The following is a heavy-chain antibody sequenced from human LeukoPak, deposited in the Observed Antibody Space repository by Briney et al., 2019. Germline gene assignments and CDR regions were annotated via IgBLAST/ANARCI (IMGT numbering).Heavy chain of an antibody. CDR3: VKGRGVLTTVTAHYVDY. Sequence: PGRSLRLSCAASRLTFSSYGMHWVSQAPGKGLEYVSAISREGGSTYYGDSVKGRFTISRDNSRNSLYLRMSSLSTEDTAVYYCVKGRGVLTTVTAHYVDYWGRGTLVTVAS. D-gene: IGHD4-17*01. V-gene: IGHV3-64D*09. CDR1: RLTFSSYG. J-gene: IGHJ4*02. CDR2: ISREGGST.